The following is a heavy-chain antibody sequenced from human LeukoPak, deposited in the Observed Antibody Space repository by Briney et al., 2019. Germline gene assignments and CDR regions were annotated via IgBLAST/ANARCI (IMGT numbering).Heavy chain of an antibody. CDR1: GDSVSSNSAA. J-gene: IGHJ4*02. CDR2: TYYRSKWYN. D-gene: IGHD3-22*01. V-gene: IGHV6-1*01. Sequence: SQTLSLTCAISGDSVSSNSAAWNWIRQSPSRGLEWLGRTYYRSKWYNDYAVSVKSRITINPDTSKIQFSLQLNSVTPEDTAVYYCARDGQGYYDSSGNFDYRGQGTLVTVSS. CDR3: ARDGQGYYDSSGNFDY.